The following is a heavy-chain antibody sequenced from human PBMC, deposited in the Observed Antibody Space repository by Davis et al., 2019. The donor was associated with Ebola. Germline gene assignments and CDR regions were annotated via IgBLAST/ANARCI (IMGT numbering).Heavy chain of an antibody. V-gene: IGHV4-39*01. CDR1: GGSISSGGYY. Sequence: PSETLSLTCTVSGGSISSGGYYWGWIRQPPGKGLEWIGSVYYRGTNHSNPSLKSRIAISLDMSKKQLSLELRSVTAADTAVYYCARSLGLRGRYYYYYTMNVWGQGTTVTVSS. CDR3: ARSLGLRGRYYYYYTMNV. D-gene: IGHD3-10*01. CDR2: VYYRGTN. J-gene: IGHJ6*02.